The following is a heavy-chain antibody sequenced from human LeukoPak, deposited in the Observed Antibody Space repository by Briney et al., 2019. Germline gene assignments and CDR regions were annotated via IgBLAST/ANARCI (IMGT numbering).Heavy chain of an antibody. V-gene: IGHV3-23*01. CDR1: GFIFSSYA. J-gene: IGHJ4*02. CDR2: ISGSGGGT. D-gene: IGHD6-19*01. Sequence: GGSLRLSCAASGFIFSSYAMSWVRQAPGKGLEWVSGISGSGGGTYYADSVKGRFTISRDNSKNTLFLQMNTLRAEDTAVYYCARDGTSSGWSFDYWGRGTLVTVSS. CDR3: ARDGTSSGWSFDY.